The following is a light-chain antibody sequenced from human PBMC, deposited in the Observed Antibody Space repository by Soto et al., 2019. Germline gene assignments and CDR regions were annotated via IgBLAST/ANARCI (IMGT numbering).Light chain of an antibody. CDR1: QGIRND. Sequence: IQMTQSPSSLSASVGERVTITCRASQGIRNDLDWFQQKPGKAPKLLIYAASNLQSGVPARFSGSGSGTDFTLTISSLQPEDFATYYCLQKYFYPFTFGPGTKVEIX. CDR2: AAS. CDR3: LQKYFYPFT. V-gene: IGKV1-6*01. J-gene: IGKJ3*01.